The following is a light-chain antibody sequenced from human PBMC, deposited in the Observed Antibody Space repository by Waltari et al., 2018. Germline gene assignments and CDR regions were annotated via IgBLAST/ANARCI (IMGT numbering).Light chain of an antibody. J-gene: IGLJ2*01. CDR2: DTS. V-gene: IGLV7-46*01. CDR1: TGAFTSSLQ. Sequence: QPVVTQDPSVTVSPGGTVTHTCRPSTGAFTSSLQPYWFHQKTGQAPRTLVYDTSNKPTWPPARFSGSRVWGDAALTLSGAQPEDEAESYCLLHSSGPRVFGGGTKVTVL. CDR3: LLHSSGPRV.